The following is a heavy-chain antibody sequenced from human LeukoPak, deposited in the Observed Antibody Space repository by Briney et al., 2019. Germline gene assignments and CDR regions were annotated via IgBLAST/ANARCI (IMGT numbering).Heavy chain of an antibody. J-gene: IGHJ1*01. Sequence: ASVTVSFKVSGYTLTELSMHWVRQAPGKGLEWMGGFDPEDGETIYAQKFQGRVTITADKSTSTAYMELGSLRSEDTAVYYCARAASSGQEYFQHWGQGTLVTVSS. D-gene: IGHD6-25*01. CDR1: GYTLTELS. CDR2: FDPEDGET. V-gene: IGHV1-24*01. CDR3: ARAASSGQEYFQH.